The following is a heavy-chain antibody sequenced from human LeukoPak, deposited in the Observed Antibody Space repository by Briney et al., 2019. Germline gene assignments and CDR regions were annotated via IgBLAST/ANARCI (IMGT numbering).Heavy chain of an antibody. Sequence: SXXSVXXXSAAWHWLRQSPSRGLEWLGRTYYKSKWYNDYALPVKSIITINPDTSENQFSLHLKSVTTEDTEVXXXXXXXXXXXLWFGEFGDYWGQGTLVTVSS. J-gene: IGHJ4*02. CDR1: XXSVXXXSAA. V-gene: IGHV6-1*01. D-gene: IGHD3-10*01. CDR3: XXXXXXXXLWFGEFGDY. CDR2: TYYKSKWYN.